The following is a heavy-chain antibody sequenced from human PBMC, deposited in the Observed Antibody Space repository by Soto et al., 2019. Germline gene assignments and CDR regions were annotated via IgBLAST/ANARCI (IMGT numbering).Heavy chain of an antibody. J-gene: IGHJ6*02. V-gene: IGHV1-46*01. CDR2: INPSGGST. D-gene: IGHD6-19*01. CDR1: GYTFTSYY. Sequence: ASVKVSCKASGYTFTSYYMHWVRQAPGQGLEWMGIINPSGGSTSYAQKFQGRVTMTRDTSTSTVYMELSSLRSEDTAVYYCARAYLAGTSYYYYYGMDVWGQGTTVTVS. CDR3: ARAYLAGTSYYYYYGMDV.